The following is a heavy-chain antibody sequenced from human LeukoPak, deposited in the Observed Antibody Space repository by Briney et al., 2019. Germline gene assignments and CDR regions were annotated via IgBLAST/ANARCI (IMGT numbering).Heavy chain of an antibody. CDR1: GFTFSNYR. Sequence: GGSLRLSCAASGFTFSNYRMLWVRQAPGKGLVGVSYISGGSSSIYYADSVKGRFTISRVNAKNSLYLQMNSLGAEDTAVYYCARVGGTVVDSRGNFDYWGQGTLVTVSS. CDR3: ARVGGTVVDSRGNFDY. CDR2: ISGGSSSI. D-gene: IGHD4-23*01. J-gene: IGHJ4*02. V-gene: IGHV3-21*01.